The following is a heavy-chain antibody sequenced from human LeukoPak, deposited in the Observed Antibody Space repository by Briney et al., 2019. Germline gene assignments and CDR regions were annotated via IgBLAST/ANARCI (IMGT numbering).Heavy chain of an antibody. J-gene: IGHJ3*02. CDR2: TYYKSEWYN. CDR1: GDSISRNTIT. V-gene: IGHV6-1*01. Sequence: SQTLSLTCAISGDSISRNTITWNWIRQSPSRGLEWLGSTYYKSEWYNDYAVSVKIRIIINPDTSNNPFSPQLRSVTPQDTAMSYCARVDGGSSHRTFDIYGHGTMVTVSS. CDR3: ARVDGGSSHRTFDI. D-gene: IGHD1-26*01.